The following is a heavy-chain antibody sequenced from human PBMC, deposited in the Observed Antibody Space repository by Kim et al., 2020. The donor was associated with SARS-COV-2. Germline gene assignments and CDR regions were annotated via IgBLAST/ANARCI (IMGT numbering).Heavy chain of an antibody. V-gene: IGHV3-7*03. CDR2: IKEEGRGT. CDR3: ARDVV. J-gene: IGHJ4*02. Sequence: IKEEGRGTDDVESVKGRFTISRDSAKNSLYLQRNNLRAEDTAVYYCARDVVWGQGTLVTISS.